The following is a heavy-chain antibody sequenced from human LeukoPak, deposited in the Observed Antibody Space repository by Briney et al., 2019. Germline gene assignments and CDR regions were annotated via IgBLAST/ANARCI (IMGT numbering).Heavy chain of an antibody. CDR3: ARDRGPGTTGYFDY. CDR2: IYTSGST. J-gene: IGHJ4*02. V-gene: IGHV4-4*07. CDR1: GGSISRYY. Sequence: SETSSLTCTVSGGSISRYYWSWIRQPAGKGLEWIGRIYTSGSTNYNPSLKSRVTMSVDTSKNQFSLKLSSVTAADTAVFYCARDRGPGTTGYFDYWGQGTLVTVSS. D-gene: IGHD1-1*01.